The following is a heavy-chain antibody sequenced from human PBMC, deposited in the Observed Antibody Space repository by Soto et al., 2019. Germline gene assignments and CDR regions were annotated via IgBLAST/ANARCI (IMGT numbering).Heavy chain of an antibody. CDR3: ARETLGYCSGGSCYRSYGMDV. J-gene: IGHJ6*02. V-gene: IGHV3-30-3*01. CDR1: GFTFSSYA. D-gene: IGHD2-15*01. CDR2: ISYDGSNK. Sequence: GGSLRLSCAASGFTFSSYAMHWVRQAPGKGLEWVAVISYDGSNKYYADSVKGRFTISRDNSKNTLYLQMNSLRAEDTAVYYCARETLGYCSGGSCYRSYGMDVWGQGTTVTVSS.